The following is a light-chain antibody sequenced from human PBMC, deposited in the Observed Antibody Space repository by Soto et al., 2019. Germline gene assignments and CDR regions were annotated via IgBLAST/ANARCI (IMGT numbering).Light chain of an antibody. CDR1: QSVRYN. CDR3: QEYNCMCT. Sequence: EIVMTQSPATLSVSPGERATLSCRASQSVRYNLGWYQQKPGQAPRLLIYGASIRATGTPARFSGSGSETAFTRTISSLQSDDFEVYYWQEYNCMCTFGQGTKLEIK. V-gene: IGKV3-15*01. CDR2: GAS. J-gene: IGKJ2*02.